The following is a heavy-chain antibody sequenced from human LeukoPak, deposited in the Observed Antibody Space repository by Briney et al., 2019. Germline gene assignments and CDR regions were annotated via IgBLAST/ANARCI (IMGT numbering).Heavy chain of an antibody. CDR1: GFTFSSYS. J-gene: IGHJ6*02. V-gene: IGHV3-21*01. CDR3: ARPYYYDSSGYYNYYYGMDV. CDR2: ISSSSSYI. D-gene: IGHD3-22*01. Sequence: GGSLRLSCAASGFTFSSYSMNWVRQAPGKGLEWVSSISSSSSYIYYANSVKGRFTISRDNAKNSLYLQMNSLRAEDTAVYYCARPYYYDSSGYYNYYYGMDVWGQGTTVIVSS.